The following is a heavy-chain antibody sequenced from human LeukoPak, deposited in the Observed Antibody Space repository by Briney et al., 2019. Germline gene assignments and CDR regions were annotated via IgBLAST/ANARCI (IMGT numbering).Heavy chain of an antibody. J-gene: IGHJ6*02. D-gene: IGHD3-16*02. CDR3: ARRGLLSEYYYYYGMDV. V-gene: IGHV1-2*02. CDR2: INPNSGGT. CDR1: GYTFTGYY. Sequence: ASVKVSCKASGYTFTGYYMHWVRQAPGQGLEWMGWINPNSGGTNYAQKFQGRVTMTRDTSISTTYMELSRLSSDDTAVYYCARRGLLSEYYYYYGMDVWGQGTTVTVSS.